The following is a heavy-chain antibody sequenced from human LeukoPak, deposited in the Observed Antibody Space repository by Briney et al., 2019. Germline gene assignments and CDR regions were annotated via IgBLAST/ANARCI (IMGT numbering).Heavy chain of an antibody. Sequence: SETLSLTCAVSGYSISSGYYWGWIRPPPGKGLEWIGYIYYSGSTYYNPSLKSRVTISVDTSKNQFSLKLSSVTAADTAVYYCARENPRITIFGVVKDAFDIWGQGTMVTVSS. CDR3: ARENPRITIFGVVKDAFDI. D-gene: IGHD3-3*01. V-gene: IGHV4-30-4*08. CDR1: GYSISSGYY. J-gene: IGHJ3*02. CDR2: IYYSGST.